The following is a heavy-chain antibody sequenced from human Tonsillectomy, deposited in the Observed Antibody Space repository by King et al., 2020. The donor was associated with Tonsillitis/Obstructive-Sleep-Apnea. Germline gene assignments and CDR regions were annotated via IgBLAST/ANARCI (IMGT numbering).Heavy chain of an antibody. CDR2: ISSSGSLT. CDR3: ARVTGSDALDI. D-gene: IGHD3-9*01. Sequence: VQLVESGGGLVKPGGSLRLSCAVSGFTFSDYYMSWIRQAPGQGLEWVSYISSSGSLTRYPDSVKGRITISRDNAKKLLALQMNSLRAEDTAVYYCARVTGSDALDIWGQGTMVTVSS. CDR1: GFTFSDYY. J-gene: IGHJ3*02. V-gene: IGHV3-11*05.